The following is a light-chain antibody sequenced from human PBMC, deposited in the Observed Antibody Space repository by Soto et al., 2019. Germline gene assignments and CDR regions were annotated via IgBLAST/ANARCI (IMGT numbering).Light chain of an antibody. V-gene: IGKV3-15*01. CDR2: SAS. CDR1: QSVSSN. Sequence: EIVMTQSPATLSVSLGERATLSCRASQSVSSNLAWYQQKPGQAPRLLIYSASTRATGIPARFSGSGSGTEFTLTISSLQSEDFAVYYCQQYNNWPPWTFGQGTKVESK. J-gene: IGKJ1*01. CDR3: QQYNNWPPWT.